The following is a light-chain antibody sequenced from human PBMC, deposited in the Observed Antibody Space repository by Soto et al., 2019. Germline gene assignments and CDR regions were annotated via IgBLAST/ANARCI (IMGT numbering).Light chain of an antibody. CDR3: QQYDNLPPL. CDR1: QDISNS. Sequence: DSQVAQSPSSLSASVGDRVTITCQASQDISNSLNSYQQKPGEAPNLLIYDASNLETGVPSRFGGGGSGTAFTFTFNSLQPQDIGTYYCQQYDNLPPLFGQGTRLEIK. V-gene: IGKV1-33*01. CDR2: DAS. J-gene: IGKJ5*01.